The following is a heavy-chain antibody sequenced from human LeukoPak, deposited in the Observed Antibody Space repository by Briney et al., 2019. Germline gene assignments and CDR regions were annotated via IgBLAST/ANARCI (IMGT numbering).Heavy chain of an antibody. Sequence: GGSLRLSCVVSGFTLSSYAMSWVRQAPGKGLEWVAATSSSDSGKYHADSVRGRFTISRDNSKNTVYLQMNSLRAEDTAVYYCAREPGGYCSGGSCYFGWYFDLWGRGTLVTVSS. CDR2: TSSSDSGK. D-gene: IGHD2-15*01. CDR1: GFTLSSYA. J-gene: IGHJ2*01. CDR3: AREPGGYCSGGSCYFGWYFDL. V-gene: IGHV3-23*01.